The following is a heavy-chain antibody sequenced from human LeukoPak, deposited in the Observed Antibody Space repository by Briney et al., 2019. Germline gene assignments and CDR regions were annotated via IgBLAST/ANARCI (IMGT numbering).Heavy chain of an antibody. CDR2: IYHTGGT. Sequence: SETLSLTCAVSGGSISSSNWWSWVRQPPGKGLEWIGEIYHTGGTKYDPSLQSRVTMSVDKSKSQLSLELTSVTAADTAVYYCAREGLNHGLAVDYWGQGTLVTVSS. J-gene: IGHJ4*02. CDR1: GGSISSSNW. V-gene: IGHV4-4*02. CDR3: AREGLNHGLAVDY. D-gene: IGHD1-14*01.